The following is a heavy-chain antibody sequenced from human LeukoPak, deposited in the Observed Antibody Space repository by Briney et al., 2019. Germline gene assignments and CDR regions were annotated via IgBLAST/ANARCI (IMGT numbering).Heavy chain of an antibody. CDR3: ARETTTYYYDSRPQIGY. V-gene: IGHV4-61*02. Sequence: SETLSLTCTVSGGSISSGSYYWSWIRQPAGKGLEWIGRIYTSGSTNYNPSLKSRVTISVDTSKNQFSLKLSSVTAADTAVYYCARETTTYYYDSRPQIGYWGQGTLVTVSS. D-gene: IGHD3-22*01. CDR2: IYTSGST. J-gene: IGHJ4*02. CDR1: GGSISSGSYY.